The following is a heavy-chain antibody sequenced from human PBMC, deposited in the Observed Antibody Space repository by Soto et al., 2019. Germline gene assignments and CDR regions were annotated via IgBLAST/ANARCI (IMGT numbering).Heavy chain of an antibody. Sequence: QVQLQESGPGLVKPSETLSLTCTVSGGSISSYYWSWIRQPPGKGLEWIGYIYYSGSTNYNPSIKCRVTISVDTCKNHFSLKLSSVTAADTAVYYCARQKGAYYDIVTGYYYFDYWGQGTLVTVSS. CDR1: GGSISSYY. CDR2: IYYSGST. D-gene: IGHD3-9*01. J-gene: IGHJ4*02. CDR3: ARQKGAYYDIVTGYYYFDY. V-gene: IGHV4-59*08.